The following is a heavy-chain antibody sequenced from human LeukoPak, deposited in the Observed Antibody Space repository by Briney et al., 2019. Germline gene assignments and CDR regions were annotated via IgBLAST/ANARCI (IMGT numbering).Heavy chain of an antibody. CDR1: GYTFTGYY. CDR3: ARNAEYSSFPSNDY. J-gene: IGHJ4*02. Sequence: ASVKVSCKASGYTFTGYYMHWVRQAPGQGLEWMGWINPNSGGTNYAQKFQGRVTMTRDTSISTAYMELSRLRSDDTAVYYCARNAEYSSFPSNDYWGQGTLVTVSS. V-gene: IGHV1-2*02. D-gene: IGHD6-6*01. CDR2: INPNSGGT.